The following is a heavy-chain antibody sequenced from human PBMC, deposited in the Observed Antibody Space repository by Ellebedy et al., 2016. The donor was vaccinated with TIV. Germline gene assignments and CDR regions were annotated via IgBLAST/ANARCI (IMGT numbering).Heavy chain of an antibody. CDR2: IGTPGDT. CDR3: ARVRFGDTAVDY. V-gene: IGHV3-13*01. CDR1: GFTFRSYD. J-gene: IGHJ4*02. Sequence: GGSLRLSCAASGFTFRSYDMHWVRQATGKVLEWVSAIGTPGDTYYPGSVKGRFTISRENAKNSLYLQMNSLRAEDTAVYYCARVRFGDTAVDYWGQGTLVTVSS. D-gene: IGHD5-18*01.